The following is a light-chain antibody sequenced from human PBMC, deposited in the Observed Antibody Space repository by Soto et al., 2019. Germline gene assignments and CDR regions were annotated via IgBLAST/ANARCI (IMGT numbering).Light chain of an antibody. CDR3: QQYGGSLPVT. V-gene: IGKV3-20*01. CDR2: GAS. Sequence: EIVLTQSPGTLSLSPGERASLSCRASQDITKTYLAWYQHKPGQAPRLLIYGASIRATGIPDRFSGSGSGTDFTLTISRLEPEDFAVYFCQQYGGSLPVTFGQGTRLEMK. J-gene: IGKJ5*01. CDR1: QDITKTY.